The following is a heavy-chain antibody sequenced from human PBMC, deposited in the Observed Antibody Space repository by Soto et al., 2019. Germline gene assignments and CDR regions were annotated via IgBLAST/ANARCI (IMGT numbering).Heavy chain of an antibody. CDR1: GYTFSNYG. J-gene: IGHJ4*02. CDR2: ISVKNGNT. Sequence: QVQLVQSGDEVKKPGASVKVSCEASGYTFSNYGISWVRQAPGQGLEWMGWISVKNGNTKYAQKLQDRVTMTRDTSTRTAYMELRSLRSDDTALYYCGRDEAGSSWLIDYWGQGTLVTVSS. V-gene: IGHV1-18*01. D-gene: IGHD6-13*01. CDR3: GRDEAGSSWLIDY.